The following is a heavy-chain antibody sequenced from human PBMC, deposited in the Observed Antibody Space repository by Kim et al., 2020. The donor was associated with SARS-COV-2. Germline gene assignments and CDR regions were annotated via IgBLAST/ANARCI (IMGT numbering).Heavy chain of an antibody. CDR2: INTGNGDT. CDR3: GCRAGIAVAGLDY. J-gene: IGHJ4*02. D-gene: IGHD6-19*01. V-gene: IGHV1-3*04. Sequence: ASVKVSCKASGYTFTDSAIHWVRQAPGQRLEWMGWINTGNGDTKYSQKFQDRVTITRDTSASTAYMDMSSLRSEDTAVYYCGCRAGIAVAGLDYWGQGT. CDR1: GYTFTDSA.